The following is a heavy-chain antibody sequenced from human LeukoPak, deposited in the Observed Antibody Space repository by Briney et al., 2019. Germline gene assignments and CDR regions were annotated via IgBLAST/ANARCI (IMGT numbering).Heavy chain of an antibody. CDR3: ARGGVRSRGAFDI. Sequence: PSETLSLTCAVYGGSFSGYYWSWIRQPPGKGLEWIGEINHSGSTNYNPSLKSRVTISVDTSKNQFSLKLSSVTAADTAVYYCARGGVRSRGAFDIWGQGTMVTVSS. D-gene: IGHD4-17*01. CDR2: INHSGST. V-gene: IGHV4-34*01. CDR1: GGSFSGYY. J-gene: IGHJ3*02.